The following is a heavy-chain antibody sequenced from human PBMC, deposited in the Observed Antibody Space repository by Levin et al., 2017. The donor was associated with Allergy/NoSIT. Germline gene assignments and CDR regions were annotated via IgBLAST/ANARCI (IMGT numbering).Heavy chain of an antibody. V-gene: IGHV1-2*02. Sequence: GESLKISCKASGYTFTNYYVHWVRQAPGQGLEWMGWISPNSGGTNYAQKFQGRVTMTRDTSISTAYMELSRLTSDDTAVYYCARAYYGSGSPLYWGQGTLVTVSS. CDR3: ARAYYGSGSPLY. CDR2: ISPNSGGT. J-gene: IGHJ4*02. D-gene: IGHD3-10*01. CDR1: GYTFTNYY.